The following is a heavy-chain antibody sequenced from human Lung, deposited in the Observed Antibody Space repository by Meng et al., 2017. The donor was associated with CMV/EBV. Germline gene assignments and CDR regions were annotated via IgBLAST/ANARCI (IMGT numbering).Heavy chain of an antibody. CDR2: IKQDGSQI. J-gene: IGHJ4*02. CDR1: GFTFSSYW. Sequence: SCIGSGFTFSSYWMTWVRQAPGKGLEWVANIKQDGSQIYYVDSVRGRFTISRDNARNSLYLQMNNLGAEETALYYCERVVDTSGSCYQSLPYWGQGTXVTVSS. D-gene: IGHD3-10*01. CDR3: ERVVDTSGSCYQSLPY. V-gene: IGHV3-7*01.